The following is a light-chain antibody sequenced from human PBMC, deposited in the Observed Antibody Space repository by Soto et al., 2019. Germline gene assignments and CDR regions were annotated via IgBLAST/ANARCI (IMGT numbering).Light chain of an antibody. CDR2: KAS. V-gene: IGKV1-5*03. CDR1: QSVTSW. J-gene: IGKJ1*01. CDR3: QQYRGYSWT. Sequence: DIQMTQSPSTLSASVGDRVTITCRASQSVTSWLAWYQQKPGKAPNLLIYKASNLEYGVSSRLSGSGYGTEFTLTISSLQPDDFATYYCQQYRGYSWTFGQGTNVEIK.